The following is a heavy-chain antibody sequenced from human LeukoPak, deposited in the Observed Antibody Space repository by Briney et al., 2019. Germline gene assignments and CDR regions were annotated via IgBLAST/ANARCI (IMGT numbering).Heavy chain of an antibody. D-gene: IGHD6-19*01. Sequence: ASVKVSRKASGYTFTSYGISWVRQAPGQELEWMGWISAYNGNTNYAQKLQGRVTMTTDTSTSTAYMELRSLRSDDTAVYYCAREHSSGWPDYWGQGTLVTVSS. CDR1: GYTFTSYG. J-gene: IGHJ4*02. CDR2: ISAYNGNT. CDR3: AREHSSGWPDY. V-gene: IGHV1-18*01.